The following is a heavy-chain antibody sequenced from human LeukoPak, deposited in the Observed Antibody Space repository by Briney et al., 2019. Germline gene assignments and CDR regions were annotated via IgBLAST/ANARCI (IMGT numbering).Heavy chain of an antibody. J-gene: IGHJ4*02. CDR3: ARLGRDWYGGYLGLYFDY. CDR1: GGSITTSGQT. D-gene: IGHD5-12*01. CDR2: VHYTGSS. Sequence: PSETLSLTCAVSGGSITTSGQTWAWIRQPPGKGLEWIATVHYTGSSFYNPSLKSRITISADMSKNQLSLQVTSLTAADTAIYYCARLGRDWYGGYLGLYFDYWGQGTLVTVSS. V-gene: IGHV4-39*07.